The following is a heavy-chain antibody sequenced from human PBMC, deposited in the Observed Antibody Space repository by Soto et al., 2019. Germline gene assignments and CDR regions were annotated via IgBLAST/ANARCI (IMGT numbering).Heavy chain of an antibody. D-gene: IGHD3-22*01. CDR2: IYYSGST. CDR3: ARSLTNDYYDSSGYYSPFDY. Sequence: QVPLQESGPGLVKPSETLSLTCTVSGGSISSYYWSWIRQPPGKGLEWIGYIYYSGSTNYNPSLKSRVTISVDTSKNQFSLKLSSVTAADTAVYYCARSLTNDYYDSSGYYSPFDYWGQGTLVTVSS. J-gene: IGHJ4*02. CDR1: GGSISSYY. V-gene: IGHV4-59*01.